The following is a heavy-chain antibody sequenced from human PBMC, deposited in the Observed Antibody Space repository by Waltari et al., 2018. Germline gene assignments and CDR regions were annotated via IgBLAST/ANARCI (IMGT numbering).Heavy chain of an antibody. CDR1: GYTFTGYS. D-gene: IGHD4-17*01. CDR2: INPNSVDT. Sequence: QVHLVQSGAEVKKPGASVKVSCKASGYTFTGYSIQWVRRAPGQGLEWMGRINPNSVDTNYAQKLQGRVNLTRDTSINTAYMELSSLKSDDTAVYYCARDLGSDYGNRDYWGQGTLVTVPS. V-gene: IGHV1-2*06. CDR3: ARDLGSDYGNRDY. J-gene: IGHJ4*02.